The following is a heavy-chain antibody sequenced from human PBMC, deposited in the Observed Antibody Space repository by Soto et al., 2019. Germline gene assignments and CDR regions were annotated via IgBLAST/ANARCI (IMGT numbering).Heavy chain of an antibody. CDR1: CGSIISSIYY. D-gene: IGHD3-3*01. J-gene: IGHJ4*02. Sequence: SETLSLTCTVSCGSIISSIYYWGWVRQPPGKGLERIGSIYYSGSTYYNPSLKSRVTISVDTSKNQFSLKLSSVTAADTAVYYCARALALTSVGGLWGQGTLVTVSS. CDR2: IYYSGST. V-gene: IGHV4-39*07. CDR3: ARALALTSVGGL.